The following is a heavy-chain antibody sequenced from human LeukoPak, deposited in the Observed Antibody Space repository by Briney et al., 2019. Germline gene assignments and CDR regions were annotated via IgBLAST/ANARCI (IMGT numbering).Heavy chain of an antibody. CDR3: ARLYYYYGMDV. CDR2: ISSSGSTI. CDR1: GFTFSSYE. J-gene: IGHJ6*02. V-gene: IGHV3-48*03. Sequence: GGSLRPSCAASGFTFSSYEMNWVRQAPGKGLEWVSYISSSGSTIYYADSVKGRFTISRDNAKNSLYLQMNSLRAEDTAVYYCARLYYYYGMDVWGQGTTVTVSS.